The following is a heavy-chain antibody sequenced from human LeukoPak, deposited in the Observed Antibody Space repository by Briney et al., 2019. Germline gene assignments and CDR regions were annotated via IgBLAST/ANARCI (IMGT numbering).Heavy chain of an antibody. CDR2: IKQDGSEK. V-gene: IGHV3-7*01. CDR3: ARGLWFGPKPEYFDY. CDR1: GFTFSSYW. J-gene: IGHJ4*02. D-gene: IGHD3-10*01. Sequence: GSLRLSCAASGFTFSSYWMSWVRQAPGKGLEWVANIKQDGSEKYYVDSVKGRFTISRDNAKNPLYLQMNSLRAEDTAVYYCARGLWFGPKPEYFDYWGQGTLVTVSS.